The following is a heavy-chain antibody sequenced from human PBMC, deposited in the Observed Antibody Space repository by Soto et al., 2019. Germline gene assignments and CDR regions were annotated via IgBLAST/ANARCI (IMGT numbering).Heavy chain of an antibody. CDR1: GGSISSYY. J-gene: IGHJ5*02. Sequence: LSLTCTVSGGSISSYYWSWIRQPPGKGLEWIGYIYYSGSTNYNPSLKSRVTISVDTSKNQFSLKLSSVTAADTAVYYCSRDLYDREGGDWFDPWGQGTLVTVSS. D-gene: IGHD3-22*01. CDR3: SRDLYDREGGDWFDP. CDR2: IYYSGST. V-gene: IGHV4-59*01.